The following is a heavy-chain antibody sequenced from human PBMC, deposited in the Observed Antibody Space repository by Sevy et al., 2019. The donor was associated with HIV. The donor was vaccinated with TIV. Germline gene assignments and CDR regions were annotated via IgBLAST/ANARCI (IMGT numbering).Heavy chain of an antibody. V-gene: IGHV1-2*02. Sequence: ASVKVSCKASGYTFTGYYMHWVRQAPGQGLEWMGWINPNSGGTNYAQKFQGRVTMTRDTSISTAYMELSRLRSDDTAVYYCARSISSGWYFQHWGQGTLVTVSS. J-gene: IGHJ1*01. CDR3: ARSISSGWYFQH. CDR1: GYTFTGYY. CDR2: INPNSGGT. D-gene: IGHD6-19*01.